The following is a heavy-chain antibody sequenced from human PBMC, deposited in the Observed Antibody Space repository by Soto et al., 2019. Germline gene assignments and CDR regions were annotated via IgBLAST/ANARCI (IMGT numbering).Heavy chain of an antibody. D-gene: IGHD4-17*01. CDR2: IKSKTDGGTT. J-gene: IGHJ3*02. CDR1: GFTFSNAW. CDR3: TTYHPPFSTVTTRTGKSAFDI. Sequence: GESLKISCAASGFTFSNAWMNWVRQAPGKGLEWVGRIKSKTDGGTTDYAAPVKGRFTISRDDSKNTLYLQMNSLKTEDTAVYYCTTYHPPFSTVTTRTGKSAFDIWGQGTMVTVSS. V-gene: IGHV3-15*07.